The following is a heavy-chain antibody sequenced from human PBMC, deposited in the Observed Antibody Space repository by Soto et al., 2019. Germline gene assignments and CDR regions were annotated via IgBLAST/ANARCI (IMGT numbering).Heavy chain of an antibody. V-gene: IGHV3-33*01. CDR3: ARVPFQVAGYYFDY. D-gene: IGHD6-19*01. CDR2: IWYDGSNK. J-gene: IGHJ4*02. Sequence: QVQLVESGGGVVQPGRSLRLSCAASGFTFSSYGMHWVRQAPGKGLEWVAVIWYDGSNKYYADSVKGRFTISRDNSKNTLYLQMNSLRAEDTAVYYCARVPFQVAGYYFDYWGQGTLVTVSS. CDR1: GFTFSSYG.